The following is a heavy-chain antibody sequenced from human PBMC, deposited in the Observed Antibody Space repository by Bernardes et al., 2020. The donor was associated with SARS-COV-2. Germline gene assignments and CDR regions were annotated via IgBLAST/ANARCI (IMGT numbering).Heavy chain of an antibody. CDR1: GYTFTSYD. D-gene: IGHD2-15*01. CDR2: MNPNSGNT. Sequence: ASVKVSCKASGYTFTSYDINWVRQATGQGLEWMGWMNPNSGNTGYAQKFQGRVTMTRNTSISTAYMELSSLRSEDTAVYYCATGYCSGGSCWTSYLWYYGMDVWGQGTTVTVSS. CDR3: ATGYCSGGSCWTSYLWYYGMDV. V-gene: IGHV1-8*01. J-gene: IGHJ6*02.